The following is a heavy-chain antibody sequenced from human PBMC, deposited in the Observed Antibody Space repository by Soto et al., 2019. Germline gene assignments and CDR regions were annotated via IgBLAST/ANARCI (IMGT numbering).Heavy chain of an antibody. CDR2: INPSGGST. Sequence: ASVKVSCKASGYTFTSYYMNWVRQAPGQGLEWMGVINPSGGSTSYAQKFQGRVTMTRDTSTSTVYMELSSLRSEDTAVYYCARDRLTTTTHDNWFDPWGQGTLVTVSS. V-gene: IGHV1-46*01. CDR3: ARDRLTTTTHDNWFDP. J-gene: IGHJ5*02. D-gene: IGHD1-1*01. CDR1: GYTFTSYY.